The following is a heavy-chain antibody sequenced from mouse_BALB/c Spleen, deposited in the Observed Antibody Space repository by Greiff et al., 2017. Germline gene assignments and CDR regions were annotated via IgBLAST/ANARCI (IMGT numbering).Heavy chain of an antibody. Sequence: VQLQESGPELVKPGASVRISCKASGYTFTSYYIHWVKQRPGQGLEWIGWIYPGNVNTKYNEKFKGKATLTADKSSSTAYMQLSSLTSEDSAVYFCARGELGSPDYWGQGTTLTVSS. D-gene: IGHD3-1*01. CDR2: IYPGNVNT. V-gene: IGHV1S56*01. J-gene: IGHJ2*01. CDR3: ARGELGSPDY. CDR1: GYTFTSYY.